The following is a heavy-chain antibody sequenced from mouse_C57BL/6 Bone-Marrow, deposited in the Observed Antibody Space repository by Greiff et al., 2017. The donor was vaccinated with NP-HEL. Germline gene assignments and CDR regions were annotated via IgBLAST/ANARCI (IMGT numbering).Heavy chain of an antibody. CDR3: ARHVPITTVVPFAY. CDR1: GFTFSSYG. J-gene: IGHJ3*01. V-gene: IGHV5-6*01. D-gene: IGHD1-1*01. CDR2: ISSGGSYT. Sequence: EVQLVESGGDLVKPGGSLKLSCAASGFTFSSYGMSWVRQTPDKRLEWVATISSGGSYTYYPDSVKGRFTISRDNAKNTLYLQMSSLKSEDTAMYYWARHVPITTVVPFAYWGQGTLVTVSA.